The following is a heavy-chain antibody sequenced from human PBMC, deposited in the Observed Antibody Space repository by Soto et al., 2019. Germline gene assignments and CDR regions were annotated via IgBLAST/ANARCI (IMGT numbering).Heavy chain of an antibody. CDR3: AKDSPADIVVVVAATGPFDY. D-gene: IGHD2-15*01. CDR2: ISYDGSNK. J-gene: IGHJ4*02. V-gene: IGHV3-30*18. CDR1: GFTFSSYG. Sequence: GGSLRLSCAASGFTFSSYGMHWVRQAPGKGLERVAVISYDGSNKYYADSVKGRFTISRDNSKNTLYLQMNSLRAEDTAVYYCAKDSPADIVVVVAATGPFDYWGQGTLVTVSS.